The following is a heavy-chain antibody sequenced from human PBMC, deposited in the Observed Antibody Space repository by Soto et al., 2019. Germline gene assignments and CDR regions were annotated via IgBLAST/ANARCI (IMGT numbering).Heavy chain of an antibody. V-gene: IGHV1-69*13. D-gene: IGHD5-12*01. CDR1: GGTFNNFA. CDR2: ITPIFNTS. J-gene: IGHJ3*01. CDR3: AREGRARGWGGYAFDV. Sequence: ASVKVSCKASGGTFNNFAISWVRQAPGQGLQWMGGITPIFNTSDYAQKFQGRVTITADESTNTAYMELSRLRFEDTAVYYCAREGRARGWGGYAFDVWGQGAVVTVSS.